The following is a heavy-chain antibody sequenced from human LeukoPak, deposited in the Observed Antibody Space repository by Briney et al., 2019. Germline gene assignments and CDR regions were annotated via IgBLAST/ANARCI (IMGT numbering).Heavy chain of an antibody. Sequence: SKTLSLTCTVSGGSISSYYWSWIRQPPGKGLEWIGYIYYSGSTNYNPSLKSRVTISVDTSKNQFSLKLSSVTAADTAVYYCARARYFRITMPLYGMDVWAQGTTVTVSS. V-gene: IGHV4-59*01. D-gene: IGHD3-10*01. CDR3: ARARYFRITMPLYGMDV. CDR1: GGSISSYY. J-gene: IGHJ6*02. CDR2: IYYSGST.